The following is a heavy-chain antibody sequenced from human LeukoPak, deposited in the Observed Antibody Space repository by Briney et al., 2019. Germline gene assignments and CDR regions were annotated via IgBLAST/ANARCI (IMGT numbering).Heavy chain of an antibody. J-gene: IGHJ4*02. D-gene: IGHD6-13*01. Sequence: GGSLRLSCAASGFTFNTYAMTWDREAPGKGLEWVSSISGSAASTYYADSVKGRFTISRDSSKNTLYLQMNSLRAEDTAIYYCARSVRIAANVWGQGTLVTVSS. CDR1: GFTFNTYA. CDR2: ISGSAAST. CDR3: ARSVRIAANV. V-gene: IGHV3-23*01.